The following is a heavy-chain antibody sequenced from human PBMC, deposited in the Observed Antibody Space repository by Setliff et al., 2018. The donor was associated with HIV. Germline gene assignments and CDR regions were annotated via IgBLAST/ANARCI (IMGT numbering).Heavy chain of an antibody. CDR2: SNPKSGGI. J-gene: IGHJ2*01. V-gene: IGHV1-2*02. Sequence: ASVKVSCKASGYTFTGYYIHWLRQARGQGLEWMGWSNPKSGGISYAQKFQGRVTMTRDTSIRTAYMELSSLRYDDTAVYYCARGLENWYFDLWGRGTLVTVSS. CDR1: GYTFTGYY. D-gene: IGHD1-1*01. CDR3: ARGLENWYFDL.